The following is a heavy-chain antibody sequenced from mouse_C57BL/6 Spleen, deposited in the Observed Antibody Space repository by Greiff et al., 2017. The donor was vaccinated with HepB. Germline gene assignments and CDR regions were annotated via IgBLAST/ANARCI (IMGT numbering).Heavy chain of an antibody. CDR3: TRSHYGY. CDR2: IDPETGGT. J-gene: IGHJ2*01. V-gene: IGHV1-15*01. Sequence: QVQLKQSGAELVRPGASVTLSCKASGYTFTDYEMHWVKQTPVHGLEWIGAIDPETGGTAYNQKFKGKAILTADKSSSTAYMELRSLTSEDSAVYYCTRSHYGYWGQGTTLTVSS. CDR1: GYTFTDYE. D-gene: IGHD1-1*01.